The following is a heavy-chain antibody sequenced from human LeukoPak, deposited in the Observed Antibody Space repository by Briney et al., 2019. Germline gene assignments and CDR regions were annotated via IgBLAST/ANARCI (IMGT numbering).Heavy chain of an antibody. CDR2: ISYDGSNK. Sequence: GRSLRLSCAASGFTFSCYAMHWVRQAPGKGLEWVAVISYDGSNKYYADSVKGRFTISRDNSKNTLYLQMNSLRAEDTAVYYCAREVPDYWGQGTLVTVSS. CDR3: AREVPDY. V-gene: IGHV3-30-3*01. CDR1: GFTFSCYA. J-gene: IGHJ4*02.